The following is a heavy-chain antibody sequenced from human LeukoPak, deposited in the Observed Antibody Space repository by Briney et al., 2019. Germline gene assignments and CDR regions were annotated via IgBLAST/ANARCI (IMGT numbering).Heavy chain of an antibody. CDR2: ISSSSTYI. D-gene: IGHD6-6*01. CDR1: GFTFSGYS. Sequence: GGSLRLSCAASGFTFSGYSMNWVRQAPGKGLEWVSSISSSSTYIYYADSVKGRFTISRDNAKNSLYLQTNSLRAEDTAVYYCARDPWGSSSYWGQGILVTVSS. V-gene: IGHV3-21*01. J-gene: IGHJ4*02. CDR3: ARDPWGSSSY.